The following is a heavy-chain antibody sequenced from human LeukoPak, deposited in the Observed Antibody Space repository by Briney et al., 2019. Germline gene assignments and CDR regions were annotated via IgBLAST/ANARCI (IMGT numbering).Heavy chain of an antibody. D-gene: IGHD3-9*01. CDR1: GYIFTSYD. J-gene: IGHJ4*02. Sequence: ASVKVSCKASGYIFTSYDINWVRQATGQGLEWMGWMNPNSGNTGYAQKFQGRVTMTRNTSISTAYMELSSLRSEDTAVYYCARDIGPGLRYFDWLPFDYWGQGTLVTVSS. V-gene: IGHV1-8*01. CDR2: MNPNSGNT. CDR3: ARDIGPGLRYFDWLPFDY.